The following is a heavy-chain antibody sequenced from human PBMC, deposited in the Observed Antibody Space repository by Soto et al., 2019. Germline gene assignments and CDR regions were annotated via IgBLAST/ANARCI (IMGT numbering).Heavy chain of an antibody. V-gene: IGHV3-30*14. D-gene: IGHD6-13*01. Sequence: GGSLRLSCTASGFAFRSLAMQWVRQAPGKGLEWVAAISSDGATKYVADSLKGRFTISRDNFESTMSLQMNNLRPEDTALYYCARSSVHIAAADRLDLWGPGTLVTVSS. CDR1: GFAFRSLA. CDR3: ARSSVHIAAADRLDL. J-gene: IGHJ5*02. CDR2: ISSDGATK.